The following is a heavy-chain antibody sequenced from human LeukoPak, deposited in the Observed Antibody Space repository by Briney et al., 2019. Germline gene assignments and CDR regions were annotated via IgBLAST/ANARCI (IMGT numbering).Heavy chain of an antibody. Sequence: GASVKVSCKASGYTFTSYGISWVRQAPGQGLEWMGWISAYNGNTNYAQKLQGRVTMTTDTSTSTAYMELRSLRSDDMAVYYCARDSCSGYYGSGSYCWFDPWGQGTLVTVSS. V-gene: IGHV1-18*03. D-gene: IGHD3-10*01. CDR1: GYTFTSYG. CDR2: ISAYNGNT. J-gene: IGHJ5*02. CDR3: ARDSCSGYYGSGSYCWFDP.